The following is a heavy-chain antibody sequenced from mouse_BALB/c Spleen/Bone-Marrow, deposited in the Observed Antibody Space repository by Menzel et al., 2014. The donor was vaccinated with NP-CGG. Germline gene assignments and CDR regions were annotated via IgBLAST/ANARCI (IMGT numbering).Heavy chain of an antibody. CDR3: SRLGYYGGFAY. Sequence: EVKLQESGGGLVQPGGSLKVSCAASGFDFSRYWMSWVRQAPGKGLEWIGEINPDSRTINYTPSLKDKFIISRDNAKNTLYLQMSKVRSEDTALYYCSRLGYYGGFAYWGQGTLVTVSA. V-gene: IGHV4-1*02. CDR2: INPDSRTI. D-gene: IGHD2-3*01. CDR1: GFDFSRYW. J-gene: IGHJ3*01.